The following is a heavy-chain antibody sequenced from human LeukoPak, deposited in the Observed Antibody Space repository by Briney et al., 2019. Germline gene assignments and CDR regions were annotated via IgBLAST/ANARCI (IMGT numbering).Heavy chain of an antibody. CDR2: IIPILGIA. V-gene: IGHV1-69*04. CDR3: ARDSPRSYWSNGMDV. Sequence: ASVKVSCKASGGTFSSYAISWVRQAPGQGLEWMGRIIPILGIANYAQKFQGRVTITADKSTSTAYMELRSLRSDDTAVYYCARDSPRSYWSNGMDVWGQGTTVTVSS. CDR1: GGTFSSYA. J-gene: IGHJ6*02. D-gene: IGHD1-26*01.